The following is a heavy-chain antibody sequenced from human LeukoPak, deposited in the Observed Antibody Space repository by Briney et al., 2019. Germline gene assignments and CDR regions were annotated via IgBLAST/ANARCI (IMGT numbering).Heavy chain of an antibody. D-gene: IGHD3-10*01. V-gene: IGHV3-23*01. CDR2: SSGSGAST. CDR1: ETTFINYA. CDR3: AKDRAPYGSGGGEDYFDL. J-gene: IGHJ2*01. Sequence: GSLRLTWVGSETTFINYAMAGVRQRPGRGLEYVSSSSGSGASTHYADSVKGRFTISRDNSRNTLYLEMSSLRAEDSALYYCAKDRAPYGSGGGEDYFDLWGRGTLVTVSS.